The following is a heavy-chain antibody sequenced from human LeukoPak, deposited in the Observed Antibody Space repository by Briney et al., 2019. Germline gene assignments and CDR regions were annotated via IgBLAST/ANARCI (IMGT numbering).Heavy chain of an antibody. CDR3: ARDSPRGRFDS. V-gene: IGHV3-7*01. Sequence: GSLRLSCATSGFSFGNFWMGWVRQAPGKGLEWVANMDPDGNQRNYVGSVKGRFTISRDSANNSVYLQMNSLRAEDTAFYYCARDSPRGRFDSWGQGTLVTVSS. J-gene: IGHJ4*02. CDR1: GFSFGNFW. CDR2: MDPDGNQR.